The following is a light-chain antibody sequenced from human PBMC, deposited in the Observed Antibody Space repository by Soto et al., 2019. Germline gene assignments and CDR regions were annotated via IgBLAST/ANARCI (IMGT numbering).Light chain of an antibody. CDR3: CSYASSSNRNYV. CDR1: SSDVGSYNF. J-gene: IGLJ1*01. Sequence: QSVLTQPASVSGSPGQSITISCTGTSSDVGSYNFVSWYQQYPGKAPKLMIYEVSKRPSGVSNRFSGSKSGNTASLTISGLQAEDEADYYCCSYASSSNRNYVFGTGTKVTVL. CDR2: EVS. V-gene: IGLV2-23*02.